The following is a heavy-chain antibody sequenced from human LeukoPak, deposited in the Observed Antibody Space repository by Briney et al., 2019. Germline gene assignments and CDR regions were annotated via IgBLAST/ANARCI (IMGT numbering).Heavy chain of an antibody. V-gene: IGHV3-30*03. J-gene: IGHJ4*02. D-gene: IGHD4-17*01. CDR2: ISKDGSNK. CDR3: ARDVDYDDEGGFDY. Sequence: GGSLRLSCAASGFTFSDYYMSWIRQAPGKGLEWVTYISKDGSNKYYIDSVKGRFTISRDNSKNTLYLQMNSLRAEDTAFYYCARDVDYDDEGGFDYWGQGTLVTVSS. CDR1: GFTFSDYY.